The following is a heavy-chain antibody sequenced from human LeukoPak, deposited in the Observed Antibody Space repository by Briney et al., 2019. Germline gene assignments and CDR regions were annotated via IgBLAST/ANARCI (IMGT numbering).Heavy chain of an antibody. CDR1: GFSLSTSRVG. J-gene: IGHJ4*02. CDR2: IYWDDDK. V-gene: IGHV2-5*02. D-gene: IGHD3-10*01. Sequence: SGPTLVNPTQTLTLTCTLSGFSLSTSRVGVGWIRQPPGKALEWLALIYWDDDKRYSPSLKSRLTITKDTSKNQVVLTITNMDPVDTATYYCAHRGFSGAYCDYWGQGTLVTVSS. CDR3: AHRGFSGAYCDY.